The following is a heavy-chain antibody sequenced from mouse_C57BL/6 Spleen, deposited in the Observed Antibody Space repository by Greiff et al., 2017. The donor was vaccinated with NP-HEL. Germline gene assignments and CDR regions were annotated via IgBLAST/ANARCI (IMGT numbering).Heavy chain of an antibody. Sequence: EVQLQQSGPELVKPGDSVKISCKASGYSFTGYFMNWVMQSHGKSLEWIGRINPYNGDTFYNQKFKGKATLTVDKSSSTAHMELRSLTSEDSAVYCRARSDCSSYQYYFDYWGQGTTLTVSS. CDR3: ARSDCSSYQYYFDY. CDR2: INPYNGDT. V-gene: IGHV1-20*01. D-gene: IGHD1-1*01. CDR1: GYSFTGYF. J-gene: IGHJ2*01.